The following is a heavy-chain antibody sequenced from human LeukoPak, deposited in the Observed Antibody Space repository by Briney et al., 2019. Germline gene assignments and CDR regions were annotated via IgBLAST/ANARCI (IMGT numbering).Heavy chain of an antibody. D-gene: IGHD2/OR15-2a*01. Sequence: GGSLRLSCAASGFTVSSNYMSWVRQAPGKGLEWVSVIYSGGSTYYADSVKGRFTISRDNSKNTLYLQMNSLRAGDTAVYYCARSSFPTFPLFDYWGQGTLVTVSS. CDR2: IYSGGST. V-gene: IGHV3-66*02. J-gene: IGHJ4*02. CDR1: GFTVSSNY. CDR3: ARSSFPTFPLFDY.